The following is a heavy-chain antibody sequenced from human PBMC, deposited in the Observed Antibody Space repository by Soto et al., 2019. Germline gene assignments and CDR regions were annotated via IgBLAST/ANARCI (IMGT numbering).Heavy chain of an antibody. CDR2: INAGNGNT. J-gene: IGHJ5*02. Sequence: ASVKVSCKASGYTFTSYAMHWVRQAPGQRLEWMGWINAGNGNTKYSQKFQGRVTVTRDTSASTAYMELSSLRSEDTAVYYCAREYFRVGATGWFDPWGQGTLVTVSS. D-gene: IGHD1-26*01. CDR3: AREYFRVGATGWFDP. V-gene: IGHV1-3*01. CDR1: GYTFTSYA.